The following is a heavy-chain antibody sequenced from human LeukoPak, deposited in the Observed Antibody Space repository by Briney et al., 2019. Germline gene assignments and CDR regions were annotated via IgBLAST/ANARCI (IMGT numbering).Heavy chain of an antibody. V-gene: IGHV3-7*04. CDR1: GFTFSDFW. J-gene: IGHJ4*02. CDR2: IHPEGNEK. CDR3: ARGDAFSGDH. Sequence: GGSLRLSCTVSGFTFSDFWMSWVRQAPGRGLEWVANIHPEGNEKYHVESVKGRFTISRDNAKNSLFLQMNGLRVEDTAVYYCARGDAFSGDHWGQGTLVTVSS.